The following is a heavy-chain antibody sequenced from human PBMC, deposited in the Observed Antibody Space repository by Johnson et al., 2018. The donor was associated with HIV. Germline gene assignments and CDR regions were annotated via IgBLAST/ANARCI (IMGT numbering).Heavy chain of an antibody. CDR2: ISNGGSNK. D-gene: IGHD6-6*01. Sequence: QVQLVESGGGLVKPGGSLGLSCAASGFTFSNAWMSWVRQAPGKGLEWVAVISNGGSNKDYADSVKGRFTISRDNSENTLYLQMNSLRAEDTALYYCAKSSPAAARFRLGSAFDIWGQGTMVTVSS. CDR1: GFTFSNAW. CDR3: AKSSPAAARFRLGSAFDI. J-gene: IGHJ3*02. V-gene: IGHV3-30-3*02.